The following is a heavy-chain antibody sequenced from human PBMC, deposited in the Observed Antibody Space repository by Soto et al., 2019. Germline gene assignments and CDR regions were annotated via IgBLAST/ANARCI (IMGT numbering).Heavy chain of an antibody. J-gene: IGHJ6*02. CDR3: ARAHNCSSTSCYFPGYYGMDV. CDR1: GGTFSSYA. CDR2: IIPIFGTA. V-gene: IGHV1-69*13. Sequence: SVKVSCKASGGTFSSYAISWVRQAPGQGLEWMGGIIPIFGTANYAQKFQGRVTITADESTSTAYMELSSLRSEDTAVYYCARAHNCSSTSCYFPGYYGMDVWGQGTTVTVSS. D-gene: IGHD2-2*01.